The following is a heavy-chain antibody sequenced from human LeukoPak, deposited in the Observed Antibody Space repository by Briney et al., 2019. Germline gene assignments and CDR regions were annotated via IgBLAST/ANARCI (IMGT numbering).Heavy chain of an antibody. V-gene: IGHV3-48*01. D-gene: IGHD6-13*01. J-gene: IGHJ5*02. CDR1: GFTFSSYN. CDR3: ARVVSSWQRNWFDP. CDR2: ISSTSSTI. Sequence: GGSLRLSCAASGFTFSSYNMNWVRQARGKGLEWVSYISSTSSTIYYTDSLKGRFTISRDNAKNSLYLQMNSLRVEDTAVYYCARVVSSWQRNWFDPWGQGTLVTVSS.